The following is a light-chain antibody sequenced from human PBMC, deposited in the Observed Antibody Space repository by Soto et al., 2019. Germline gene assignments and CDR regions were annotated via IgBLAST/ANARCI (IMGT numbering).Light chain of an antibody. V-gene: IGLV1-47*02. Sequence: QSVLTQPPSASGTPGQRVTISCSGRFSNIGSNYVYWYQQLPGTAPKLLIFTNDQRTSGVPGRFSGSKSGTSASLAISGLRYEDEADYYCAVWDGSLRGWVFGGGTQVT. CDR2: TND. CDR1: FSNIGSNY. J-gene: IGLJ3*02. CDR3: AVWDGSLRGWV.